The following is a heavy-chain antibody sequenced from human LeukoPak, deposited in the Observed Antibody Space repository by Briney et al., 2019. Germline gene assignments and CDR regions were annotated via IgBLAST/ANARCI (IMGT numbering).Heavy chain of an antibody. CDR3: ARMSNELSFDY. Sequence: ASVKVSCKASGYTFTSYYMHWVRQAPGQGLEWMGIINPSGGSTSYAQKFQGRVTMTRDMSTSTVYMELSSLRSDDTAVYYCARMSNELSFDYWGQGTLVTVSS. D-gene: IGHD1-26*01. CDR1: GYTFTSYY. V-gene: IGHV1-46*01. CDR2: INPSGGST. J-gene: IGHJ4*02.